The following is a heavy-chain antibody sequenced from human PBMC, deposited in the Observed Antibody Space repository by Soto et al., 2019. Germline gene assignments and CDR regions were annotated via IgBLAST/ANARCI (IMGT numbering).Heavy chain of an antibody. CDR1: GFTFSSYA. CDR3: AKDTVEPDA. CDR2: SSGSGGST. V-gene: IGHV3-23*01. Sequence: GGSLRLSCAASGFTFSSYAMSWVRQAPGKGLEWVSASSGSGGSTYYADSVKGRFTISRDNSKNALYLQMNSLRVEDTAVYYCAKDTVEPDAWGQGTLVTVSS. D-gene: IGHD2-2*01. J-gene: IGHJ4*02.